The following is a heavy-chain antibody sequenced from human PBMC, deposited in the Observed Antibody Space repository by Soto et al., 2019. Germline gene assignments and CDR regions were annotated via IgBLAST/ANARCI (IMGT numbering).Heavy chain of an antibody. Sequence: EVQLLESGGGLVQPGGSLRLSCAASGFTFSSFAMSWVRQAPGQGLDWVSTITDAGDTTYYADSVKGRFTISRDESKNTLHLRMNSLRAEDTALYYCAKSWIPRVQKLVMDNYVRVLGKGTTVTVSS. V-gene: IGHV3-23*01. CDR1: GFTFSSFA. J-gene: IGHJ6*03. CDR2: ITDAGDTT. D-gene: IGHD2-2*03. CDR3: AKSWIPRVQKLVMDNYVRV.